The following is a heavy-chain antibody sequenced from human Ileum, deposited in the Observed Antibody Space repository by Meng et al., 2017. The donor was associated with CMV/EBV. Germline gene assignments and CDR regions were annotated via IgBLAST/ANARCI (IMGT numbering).Heavy chain of an antibody. Sequence: LQRSGPHGYQPSPTPSLPLTGCGGSTRSGCYSWSSIRQPAGMGLGWSGRIYTSVSTHYNPSLTSRVTISVDTSKNQFSLKMSSVTAADTAVYYCARDRHEYDSYFDYWGQGTLVTVSS. CDR3: ARDRHEYDSYFDY. J-gene: IGHJ4*02. V-gene: IGHV4-61*02. D-gene: IGHD3-3*01. CDR2: IYTSVST. CDR1: GGSTRSGCYS.